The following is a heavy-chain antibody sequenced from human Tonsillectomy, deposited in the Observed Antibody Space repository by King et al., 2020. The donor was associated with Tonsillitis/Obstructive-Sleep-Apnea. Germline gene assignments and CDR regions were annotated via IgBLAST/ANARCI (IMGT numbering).Heavy chain of an antibody. CDR3: AKDAGYGVPAAMYENDAFDI. J-gene: IGHJ3*02. CDR1: GFIFSNYA. CDR2: ISGNGGRT. D-gene: IGHD2-2*01. Sequence: VQLVESGGGLVQPGGSLRLSCAASGFIFSNYALSWVRQAPGKGLEWVSAISGNGGRTYYPDSLKGRFTISRDTSKNTLYLQMNSLRAEDTAVYFCAKDAGYGVPAAMYENDAFDIWGQGTVVTVSS. V-gene: IGHV3-23*04.